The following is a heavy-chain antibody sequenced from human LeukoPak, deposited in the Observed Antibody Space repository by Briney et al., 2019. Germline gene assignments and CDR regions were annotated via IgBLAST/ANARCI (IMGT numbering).Heavy chain of an antibody. CDR1: GGSIRTSSYY. Sequence: SETLSLTCTVSGGSIRTSSYYWAWIRQPPGKGLEWIGSVYYSGSAYYNPSLKSRVTISIDTSKNQFSLKLRSVTAADTAVYYCAREYYYGSGKPNWGQGTLATVSS. V-gene: IGHV4-39*01. D-gene: IGHD3-10*01. J-gene: IGHJ4*02. CDR3: AREYYYGSGKPN. CDR2: VYYSGSA.